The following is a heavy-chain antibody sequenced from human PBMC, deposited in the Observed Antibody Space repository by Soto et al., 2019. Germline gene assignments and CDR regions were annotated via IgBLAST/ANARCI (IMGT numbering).Heavy chain of an antibody. J-gene: IGHJ5*02. CDR3: ARDRVRTMLRGALDWFDP. V-gene: IGHV1-18*01. Sequence: QVQLVQSGAEVKKPGASVKVSCKASGYTFTSYGISWVRQAPGQGLEWMGWISAYNGNTNYAQKLQGRVTMTTDTPTSTGYMELRSLRSDDTAVYSWARDRVRTMLRGALDWFDPWGQGTLVTVSS. CDR1: GYTFTSYG. D-gene: IGHD3-10*01. CDR2: ISAYNGNT.